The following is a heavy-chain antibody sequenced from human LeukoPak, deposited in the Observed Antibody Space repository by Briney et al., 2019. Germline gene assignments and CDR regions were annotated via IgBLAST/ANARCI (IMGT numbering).Heavy chain of an antibody. CDR3: ARGVSSGWYVWYR. V-gene: IGHV1-46*01. CDR1: GYTFTSYY. D-gene: IGHD6-19*01. CDR2: INPSGGST. J-gene: IGHJ5*02. Sequence: ASVKVSCKASGYTFTSYYMHWVRQAPGQGLEWMGIINPSGGSTSYAQKFQGRVTMTRDKSTSTAYMELSSLRSEDTAVYYCARGVSSGWYVWYRWGQGTLVTVSS.